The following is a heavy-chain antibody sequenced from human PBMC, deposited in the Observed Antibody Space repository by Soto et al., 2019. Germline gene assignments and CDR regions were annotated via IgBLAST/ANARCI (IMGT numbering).Heavy chain of an antibody. V-gene: IGHV3-21*01. J-gene: IGHJ3*01. D-gene: IGHD7-27*01. CDR3: ARKIITGDHSGPFGL. CDR2: ISSATTYI. Sequence: WGSLRLSCAASDFAFGSHTMAWVRQAPGKGLEWVSSISSATTYILYVDSVRGRFTISRDNAKKSLFLQMDSLTADDTAVYFCARKIITGDHSGPFGLWGQGTMVTI. CDR1: DFAFGSHT.